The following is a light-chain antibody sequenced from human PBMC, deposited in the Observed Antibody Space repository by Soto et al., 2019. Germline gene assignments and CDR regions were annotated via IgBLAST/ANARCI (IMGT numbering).Light chain of an antibody. J-gene: IGKJ5*01. Sequence: EIVLTQSPATLSLSPGERATISCRASQSVATYLAWYQHRPGQAPRLLIYDASNRATGIPARFSGSGSGTDFTLTISSLEPEDFAVYYCQQRSKSITFGQGTRLEIK. V-gene: IGKV3-11*01. CDR2: DAS. CDR1: QSVATY. CDR3: QQRSKSIT.